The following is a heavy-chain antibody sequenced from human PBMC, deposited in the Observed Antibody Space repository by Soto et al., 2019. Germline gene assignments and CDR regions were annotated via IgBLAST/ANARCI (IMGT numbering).Heavy chain of an antibody. V-gene: IGHV4-34*01. CDR3: ARGYSGSYGGAFDI. Sequence: QVQLQQWGAGLLKPSETLSLTCAVYGGSFSGYYWSWIRQPPGKGLEWIGEINHSGSTNYNPSLKSRVTIPVDTSKNQFSRKLSSVTAADTAVYYCARGYSGSYGGAFDIWGQGTMVTVSS. D-gene: IGHD1-26*01. CDR2: INHSGST. J-gene: IGHJ3*02. CDR1: GGSFSGYY.